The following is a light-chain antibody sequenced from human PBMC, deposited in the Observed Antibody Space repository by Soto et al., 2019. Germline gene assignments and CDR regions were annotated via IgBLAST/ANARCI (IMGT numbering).Light chain of an antibody. CDR3: QQYDSAPSLT. J-gene: IGKJ4*01. Sequence: DIQMTQSPSSLSASVGDRVTITCRASQGISNFLAWYQHKPGKVPKLLIYAASTLQSGVPSRFSGSGSGTDFTLTISRLQPEDVATYYCQQYDSAPSLTFGGGTKVEIK. V-gene: IGKV1-27*01. CDR2: AAS. CDR1: QGISNF.